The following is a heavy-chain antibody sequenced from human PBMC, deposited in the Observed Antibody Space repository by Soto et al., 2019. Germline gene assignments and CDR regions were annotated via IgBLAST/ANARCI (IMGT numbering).Heavy chain of an antibody. Sequence: QVQLVQSGAEVKKPGASVKVSCKASGYTFTSYDINWVRQATGQGLEWMGWMNPNSGNTDYAQKFQGRVTMTRNTSISTAYMELSSLRSEDTSVYYCARDYSSGYGMDVWGQGTTVTVSS. CDR3: ARDYSSGYGMDV. J-gene: IGHJ6*02. D-gene: IGHD6-19*01. CDR1: GYTFTSYD. CDR2: MNPNSGNT. V-gene: IGHV1-8*01.